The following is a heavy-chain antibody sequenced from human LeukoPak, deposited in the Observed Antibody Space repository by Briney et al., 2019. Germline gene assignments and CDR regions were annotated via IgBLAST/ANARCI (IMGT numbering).Heavy chain of an antibody. CDR3: ARDRGSTGYDLYDY. CDR2: IKPDASEK. CDR1: GFTFCKFL. Sequence: GGALRLSCAASGFTFCKFLVTRVRPTPGEGAEWVGNIKPDASEKYYVDSVKGRFTISRDNAQNSFYLQMNSLRAEDTAVYYCARDRGSTGYDLYDYWGQGTLVTVSS. V-gene: IGHV3-7*01. J-gene: IGHJ4*02. D-gene: IGHD5-12*01.